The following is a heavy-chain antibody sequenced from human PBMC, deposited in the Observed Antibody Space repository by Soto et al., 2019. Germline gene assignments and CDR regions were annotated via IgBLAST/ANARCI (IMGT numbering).Heavy chain of an antibody. CDR2: ISGDAHDT. Sequence: EVHLLESAGGLVQPGGSLRISCAASGFVFSDYAMSWVRQAPGKGLEWLSAISGDAHDTYYAASVKGRFTISRDNSKNTLYLQMDSLRVEYTARYYSVKDAPQPFSDWGRGTLVTVSS. J-gene: IGHJ4*02. CDR3: VKDAPQPFSD. D-gene: IGHD3-3*02. V-gene: IGHV3-23*01. CDR1: GFVFSDYA.